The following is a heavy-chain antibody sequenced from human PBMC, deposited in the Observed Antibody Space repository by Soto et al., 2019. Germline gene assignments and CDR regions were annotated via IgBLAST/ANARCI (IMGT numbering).Heavy chain of an antibody. Sequence: QVQLQQWGAGLLKPSETLSLTCAVYGGSFSTDYWSWIRQPPGKGLEWIGEINPSGGTNYNPSLKSRGTISVATSKNQFSLKLSSVTAADTAVYYCARVLAARASRDFDYWGQGTLVTVSS. V-gene: IGHV4-34*01. CDR2: INPSGGT. CDR1: GGSFSTDY. CDR3: ARVLAARASRDFDY. D-gene: IGHD6-6*01. J-gene: IGHJ4*02.